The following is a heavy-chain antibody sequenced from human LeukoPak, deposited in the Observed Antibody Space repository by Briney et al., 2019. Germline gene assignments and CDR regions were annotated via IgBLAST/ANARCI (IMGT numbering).Heavy chain of an antibody. CDR1: GGSISSYH. Sequence: SETLSLTCSVSGGSISSYHWSWIRQPAGKGLEWIGRFYTSGNSYYNPSLKSRVTMSVDTSKNQFSLQLSSVTAADTAVYYCARLSTVTTSFDYWGQGTLVTVSS. CDR2: FYTSGNS. CDR3: ARLSTVTTSFDY. V-gene: IGHV4-4*07. J-gene: IGHJ4*02. D-gene: IGHD4-17*01.